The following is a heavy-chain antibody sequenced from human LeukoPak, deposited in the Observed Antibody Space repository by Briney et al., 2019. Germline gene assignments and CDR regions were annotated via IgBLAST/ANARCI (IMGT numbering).Heavy chain of an antibody. J-gene: IGHJ4*02. CDR3: ARGVPSSIAARHLDY. D-gene: IGHD6-6*01. Sequence: PSETLSLTCAVSGGSISSSNWWSWVRQPPGKGLEWIGEIYHSGSTNYNPSPKSRVTISVDKSKNQFSLKLSSVTAADTAVYYCARGVPSSIAARHLDYWGQGTLVTVSS. V-gene: IGHV4-4*02. CDR2: IYHSGST. CDR1: GGSISSSNW.